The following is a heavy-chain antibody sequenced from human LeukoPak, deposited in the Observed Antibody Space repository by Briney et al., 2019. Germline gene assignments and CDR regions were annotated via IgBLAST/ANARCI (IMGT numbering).Heavy chain of an antibody. Sequence: SETLSLTCAVYGGSFSGYYWSWIRQPPGKGLEWIGEINNSGSTNYNPSLKSRVTISVDTSKNQFSLKLSSVTAADTAVYYCARSIVGASCYFDYWGQGTLVTVSS. J-gene: IGHJ4*02. D-gene: IGHD1-26*01. CDR2: INNSGST. CDR3: ARSIVGASCYFDY. V-gene: IGHV4-34*01. CDR1: GGSFSGYY.